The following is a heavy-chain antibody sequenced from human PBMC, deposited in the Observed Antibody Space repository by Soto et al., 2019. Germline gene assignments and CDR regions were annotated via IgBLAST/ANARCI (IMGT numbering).Heavy chain of an antibody. Sequence: EVQLLDSGGGLVQPGGSLRLSCAASGFTFSSYAMHWVRQAPGKRLEWVSTISGAALNTYYADSVKGRFTISRDSSKRTVYLQMNSLSAADTAVYYCAKDLWSGRGGGIDYWGQGTLVTVSS. J-gene: IGHJ4*02. V-gene: IGHV3-23*01. CDR2: ISGAALNT. D-gene: IGHD3-3*01. CDR1: GFTFSSYA. CDR3: AKDLWSGRGGGIDY.